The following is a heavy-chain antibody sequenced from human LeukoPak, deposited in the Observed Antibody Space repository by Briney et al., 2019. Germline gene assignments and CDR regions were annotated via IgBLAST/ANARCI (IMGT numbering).Heavy chain of an antibody. J-gene: IGHJ4*02. CDR3: AKDNDYVWGSYRYFDY. Sequence: GGSLRLSCAASGNYWMHWVRQVPGKGLEWVSAISGSGGSTYYADSVKGRFTISRDNSKNTLYLQMNSLRAEDTAVYYCAKDNDYVWGSYRYFDYWGQGTLVTVSS. CDR2: ISGSGGST. D-gene: IGHD3-16*02. CDR1: GNYW. V-gene: IGHV3-23*01.